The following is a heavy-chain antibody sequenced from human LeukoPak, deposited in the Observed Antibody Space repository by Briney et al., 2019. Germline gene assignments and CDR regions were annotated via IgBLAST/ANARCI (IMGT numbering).Heavy chain of an antibody. CDR3: AREAYGAGTY. CDR2: IYYSGST. Sequence: PSETLSLTCTVSGGSISSGGYYWSWIRQHPGKGLEWIGYIYYSGSTYYNPSLKSRVTISVDTSKNQFSLKLSSVTAADTAVCYCAREAYGAGTYWGQGTLVTVSS. V-gene: IGHV4-31*03. D-gene: IGHD4-17*01. J-gene: IGHJ4*02. CDR1: GGSISSGGYY.